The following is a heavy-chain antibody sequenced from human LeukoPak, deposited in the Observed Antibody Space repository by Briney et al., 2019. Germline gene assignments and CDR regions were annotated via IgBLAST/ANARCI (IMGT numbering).Heavy chain of an antibody. D-gene: IGHD6-13*01. V-gene: IGHV4-39*01. CDR2: IYYSGST. CDR3: ARQGYGDSSSWFYFDY. J-gene: IGHJ4*02. CDR1: GGSISSSSYY. Sequence: PSETLSLTCTVSGGSISSSSYYWGWIRQPPGKGLEWIGSIYYSGSTYYNPSLKIRVTISVDTSKNQFSLKLSSVTAADTAVYYCARQGYGDSSSWFYFDYWGQGTLVTVSS.